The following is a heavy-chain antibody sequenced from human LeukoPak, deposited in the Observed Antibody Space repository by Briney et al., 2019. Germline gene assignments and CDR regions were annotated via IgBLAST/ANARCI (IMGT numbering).Heavy chain of an antibody. Sequence: VASVKVSCKVSGYTLTELSMHWARQAPGKGLEWMGGFDPEDGETIYAQKFQGRVTMTEDTSTDTAYMELSSLRSEDTAVYYCATVRRWLLIFDYWGQGTLVTVSS. J-gene: IGHJ4*02. CDR1: GYTLTELS. CDR2: FDPEDGET. V-gene: IGHV1-24*01. D-gene: IGHD3-9*01. CDR3: ATVRRWLLIFDY.